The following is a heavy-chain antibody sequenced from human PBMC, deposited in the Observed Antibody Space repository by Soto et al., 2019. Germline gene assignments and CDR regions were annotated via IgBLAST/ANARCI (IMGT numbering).Heavy chain of an antibody. CDR3: ARAYSGYDKGYYFDY. V-gene: IGHV3-48*02. D-gene: IGHD5-12*01. CDR1: GFTFSSYS. CDR2: ISSSSSTI. J-gene: IGHJ4*02. Sequence: PGGSLRLSCAASGFTFSSYSMNWVRQAPGKGLEWVSYISSSSSTIYYADSVKGRFTISRDNAKNSLYLQMNSLRDEDTAVYYCARAYSGYDKGYYFDYWGQGTLVTVSS.